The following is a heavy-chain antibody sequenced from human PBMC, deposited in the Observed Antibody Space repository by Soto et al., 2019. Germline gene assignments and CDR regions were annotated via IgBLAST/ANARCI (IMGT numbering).Heavy chain of an antibody. J-gene: IGHJ6*02. CDR2: ISPYTGNT. CDR3: VMVDNYVTPTPHDV. V-gene: IGHV1-18*01. Sequence: QVQLVQSGDEVKKPGASVKVSCKASGYIFVNYGIAWVRQAPGQGLEWMGWISPYTGNTHSATKVQGRHTMTTDTSTSTAYMDLGSLTSDDTAVYYCVMVDNYVTPTPHDVWGQGTTVTVSS. CDR1: GYIFVNYG. D-gene: IGHD3-16*01.